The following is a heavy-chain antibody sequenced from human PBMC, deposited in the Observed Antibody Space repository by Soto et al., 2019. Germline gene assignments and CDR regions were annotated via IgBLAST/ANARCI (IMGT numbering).Heavy chain of an antibody. V-gene: IGHV3-30*18. CDR2: ISYDGSNK. CDR1: GFTFSSYG. D-gene: IGHD3-3*01. J-gene: IGHJ4*02. Sequence: QVQLVESGGGVVQPGRSLRLSCAASGFTFSSYGRHWVRQAPGKGLEWVAVISYDGSNKYYADSVKGRFTISRDNSKNTLYLQMNSLRAEDTAVYYCAKDRAICLLITISWGLDYWGQGALVTVSS. CDR3: AKDRAICLLITISWGLDY.